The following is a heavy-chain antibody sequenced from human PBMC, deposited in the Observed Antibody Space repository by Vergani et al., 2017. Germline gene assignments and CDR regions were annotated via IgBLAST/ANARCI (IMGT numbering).Heavy chain of an antibody. CDR2: ISYDGSNK. V-gene: IGHV3-30*18. J-gene: IGHJ4*02. D-gene: IGHD5-24*01. CDR1: GFTFSSYG. Sequence: QVQLVESGGGVVQPGRSLRLSCAASGFTFSSYGMHWVRQAPGKGLEWVAVISYDGSNKYYADSVKGRFTISRDNSKNTLYLQMNSLRAEDTAVYYCAKDEDGEWGQGTLVTVSS. CDR3: AKDEDGE.